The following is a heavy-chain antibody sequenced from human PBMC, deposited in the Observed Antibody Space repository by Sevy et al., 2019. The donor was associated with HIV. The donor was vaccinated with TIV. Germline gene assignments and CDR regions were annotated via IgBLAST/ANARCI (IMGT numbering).Heavy chain of an antibody. CDR2: IRSKAYGGTT. J-gene: IGHJ3*02. D-gene: IGHD6-13*01. CDR3: TREPPPDIAAQDAFDI. CDR1: GFTFGDYA. V-gene: IGHV3-49*03. Sequence: GGSLRLSCTASGFTFGDYAMSWFRQAPGKGLEWVGCIRSKAYGGTTEYAASVKGRFTISRDDSKSIAYLQMNSLKTEDTAVYYCTREPPPDIAAQDAFDIWGQGTMVTVSS.